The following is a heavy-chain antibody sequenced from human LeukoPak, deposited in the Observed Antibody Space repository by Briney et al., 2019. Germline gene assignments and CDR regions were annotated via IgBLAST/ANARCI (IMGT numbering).Heavy chain of an antibody. J-gene: IGHJ5*02. CDR2: ISSSGDNT. D-gene: IGHD2-2*01. CDR3: AKDRTATGSTVRFDP. V-gene: IGHV3-23*01. CDR1: GFTFSSYA. Sequence: GGSLRLSCAASGFTFSSYAMTWVRQAPGKGLEWVSTISSSGDNTYYAASVKGRFSISRDNSKNTLYLQMNRLRADDTALYYCAKDRTATGSTVRFDPWGQGTLVTVSS.